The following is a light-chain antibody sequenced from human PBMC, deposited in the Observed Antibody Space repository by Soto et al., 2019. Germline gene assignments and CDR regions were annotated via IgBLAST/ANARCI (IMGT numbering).Light chain of an antibody. J-gene: IGLJ1*01. CDR1: SSNIGNNY. V-gene: IGLV1-47*01. CDR2: SNN. CDR3: AAWDDSLTGHYV. Sequence: QSALTQPPSASGTPGQRVSISCSGNSSNIGNNYVSWYQHLPGTAPKLLMYSNNQRPSGVPDRFSGSKSGTSAFLAISGLRSEDEADYYCAAWDDSLTGHYVFGTGTKSPS.